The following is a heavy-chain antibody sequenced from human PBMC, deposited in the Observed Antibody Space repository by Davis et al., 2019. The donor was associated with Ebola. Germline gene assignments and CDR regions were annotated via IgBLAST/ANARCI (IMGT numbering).Heavy chain of an antibody. Sequence: ASVKVSCKASGYNFTSYGITWVRQAPGQGLEWVAWISPYNGHINYAQKVQGRITMTTDTPTSTAYMELRSLTSEDTAVYYCARGDCRRTNCHLPSQDYGMDVWGKGTTVTVSS. V-gene: IGHV1-18*01. D-gene: IGHD2-2*01. CDR2: ISPYNGHI. J-gene: IGHJ6*04. CDR1: GYNFTSYG. CDR3: ARGDCRRTNCHLPSQDYGMDV.